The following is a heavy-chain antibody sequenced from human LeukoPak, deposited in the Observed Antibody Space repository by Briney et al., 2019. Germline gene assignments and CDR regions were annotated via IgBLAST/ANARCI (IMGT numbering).Heavy chain of an antibody. CDR3: ARAGVTTVVTPDFFDY. CDR2: IYHSGST. J-gene: IGHJ4*02. V-gene: IGHV4-30-2*01. Sequence: SETLSLTCSVSAVSITTYYWSWIRQPPGKGLEWIGYIYHSGSTYYNPSLKSRVTISVDRSKNQFSLKLSSVTAADTAVYYCARAGVTTVVTPDFFDYWGQGTLVTVSS. CDR1: AVSITTYY. D-gene: IGHD4-23*01.